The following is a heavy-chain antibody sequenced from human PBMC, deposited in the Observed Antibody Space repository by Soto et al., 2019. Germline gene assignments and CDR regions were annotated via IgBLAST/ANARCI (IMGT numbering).Heavy chain of an antibody. CDR1: GFPFTDYS. CDR2: ISNDGSDI. D-gene: IGHD3-10*01. V-gene: IGHV3-30-3*01. Sequence: QVQLVESGGGVVQPWRSLRLSCAASGFPFTDYSLHWVRQAPGKGLEWVAIISNDGSDIDYADSVKGRFTISRDNSNNMLHLEMNSLRMEDSAVYYCARDPRWRELLLDYWGQGTLVTVSS. CDR3: ARDPRWRELLLDY. J-gene: IGHJ4*02.